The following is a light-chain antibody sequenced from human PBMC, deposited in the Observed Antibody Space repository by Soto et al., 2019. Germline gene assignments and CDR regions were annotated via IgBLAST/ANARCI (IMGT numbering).Light chain of an antibody. CDR2: DVS. Sequence: QSALTQPRSVSGSPGQSVTISCTGTSSDVGGYNYVSWYQQHPGKAPKLMIYDVSKRPSGVPDRFSGSKSGNTASLTISGLEGEDEADYYFCSYAGSYPWVFGGGTKLTVL. V-gene: IGLV2-11*01. CDR3: CSYAGSYPWV. J-gene: IGLJ3*02. CDR1: SSDVGGYNY.